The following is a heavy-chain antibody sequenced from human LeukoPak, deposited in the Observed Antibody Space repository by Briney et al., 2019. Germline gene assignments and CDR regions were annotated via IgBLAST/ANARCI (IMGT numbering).Heavy chain of an antibody. Sequence: SGPTLVNPTQTLTLTCTFSGFSLSTSGMRVSWIRQPPGKALEWLARIDWDDDKFCSTSLKTRLTISKDTSKNQVVLTMTNMDPVDTATYYCARLYYDSSGSRDAFDIWGQGTMVTVSS. V-gene: IGHV2-70*04. CDR1: GFSLSTSGMR. CDR2: IDWDDDK. D-gene: IGHD3-22*01. J-gene: IGHJ3*02. CDR3: ARLYYDSSGSRDAFDI.